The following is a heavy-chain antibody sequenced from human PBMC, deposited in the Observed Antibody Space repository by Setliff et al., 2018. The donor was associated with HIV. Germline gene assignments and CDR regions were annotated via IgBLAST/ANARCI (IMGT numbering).Heavy chain of an antibody. CDR1: GGSFSGFY. D-gene: IGHD3-22*01. CDR3: AGETRVYYDPGRHYSYLDV. CDR2: VNHSGSS. Sequence: SETLSLTCAVYGGSFSGFYWAWLRQSQGKGLEWMGEVNHSGSSNSKSSLTGRVTMSADTSRNQFSLKLNSVTDADTAVDYCAGETRVYYDPGRHYSYLDVWGKGTAFTVSS. J-gene: IGHJ6*03. V-gene: IGHV4-34*01.